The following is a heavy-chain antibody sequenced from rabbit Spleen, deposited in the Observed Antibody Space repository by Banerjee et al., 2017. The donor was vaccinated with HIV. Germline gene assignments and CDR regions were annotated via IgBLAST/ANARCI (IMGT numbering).Heavy chain of an antibody. V-gene: IGHV1S40*01. CDR3: ARDTGTSFSTYGMDL. J-gene: IGHJ6*01. Sequence: QSLEESGGGLVQPEGSLTLTCTASGLSFSSTYYMCWVRQAPGKGLEWIGCIATGSSGFTYYASWAKGRFTCSKASSSTVTLQMISLTAADTAAYFCARDTGTSFSTYGMDLWGPGTLVTVS. CDR2: IATGSSGFT. CDR1: GLSFSSTYY. D-gene: IGHD8-1*01.